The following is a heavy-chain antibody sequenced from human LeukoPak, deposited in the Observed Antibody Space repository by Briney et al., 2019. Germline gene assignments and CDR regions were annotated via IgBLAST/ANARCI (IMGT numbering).Heavy chain of an antibody. D-gene: IGHD2-15*01. CDR3: TRANAVVVAATPFDY. V-gene: IGHV3-23*01. CDR2: ISGSGGST. Sequence: GGSLRLSCAASGFTFSSYAMSWVRQAPGKGLEWVSAISGSGGSTYYADSVKGRFTISRDNAKNTLYLQMNSLRAEDTAVYYCTRANAVVVAATPFDYWGQGALVTVSS. J-gene: IGHJ4*02. CDR1: GFTFSSYA.